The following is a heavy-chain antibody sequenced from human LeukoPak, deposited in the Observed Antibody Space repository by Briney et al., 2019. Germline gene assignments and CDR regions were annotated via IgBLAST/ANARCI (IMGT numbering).Heavy chain of an antibody. CDR1: GFTFSSYA. D-gene: IGHD3-3*01. J-gene: IGHJ6*02. CDR2: ISGSGGST. CDR3: AKDQSTILGYYYGMDV. Sequence: GGSLRLSCAASGFTFSSYAMSWVRQAPGKGLELVSAISGSGGSTYYADSVKGRFTISRDNSKNTLYLQMNSLRAEDTAVYYCAKDQSTILGYYYGMDVWGQGTTVTVSS. V-gene: IGHV3-23*01.